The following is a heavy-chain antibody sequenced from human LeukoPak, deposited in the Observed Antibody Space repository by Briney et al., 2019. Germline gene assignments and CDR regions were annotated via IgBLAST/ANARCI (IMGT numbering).Heavy chain of an antibody. CDR3: ARDRPYYYAPYYYYYYMDV. V-gene: IGHV3-21*01. Sequence: SGGSLRLSCAASGFTFSSYSMNWVRQAPGKGLEWVSSISSSSSYIYYADSVKGRFTISRDNAKNSLYLQMNSLRAEDTAVYYCARDRPYYYAPYYYYYYMDVWGKGTTVTVSS. D-gene: IGHD3-10*01. CDR1: GFTFSSYS. J-gene: IGHJ6*03. CDR2: ISSSSSYI.